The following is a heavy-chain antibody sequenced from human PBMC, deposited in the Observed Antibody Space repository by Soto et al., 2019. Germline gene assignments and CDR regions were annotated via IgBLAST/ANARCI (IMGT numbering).Heavy chain of an antibody. Sequence: GESLKISCKGSGYSFTSYWIGWVRQMPGKGLEWMGIIYPGDSDTRYSPSFQGQVTISADKSISTAYLQWSSLKASDTAMYHCARRYIEYSSSSGYYYYGMDVWGQGTTVTVSS. CDR3: ARRYIEYSSSSGYYYYGMDV. D-gene: IGHD6-6*01. V-gene: IGHV5-51*01. CDR2: IYPGDSDT. CDR1: GYSFTSYW. J-gene: IGHJ6*02.